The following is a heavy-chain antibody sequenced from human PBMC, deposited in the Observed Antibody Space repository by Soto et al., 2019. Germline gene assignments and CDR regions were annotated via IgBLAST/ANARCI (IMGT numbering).Heavy chain of an antibody. CDR3: ARNMDYYYGRGSGNGHGV. CDR2: INPKFGDT. V-gene: IGHV1-2*02. CDR1: GYTFTAYH. J-gene: IGHJ6*02. Sequence: QVRLVQSGAEVKEPGDSVRVSCEASGYTFTAYHIHWVRQAPGQGLEWMGWINPKFGDTGYAQDFQGRVSMTSDMYISTVYVELSRLTSDDTAIYYCARNMDYYYGRGSGNGHGVWGQGTTVTVFS. D-gene: IGHD3-10*02.